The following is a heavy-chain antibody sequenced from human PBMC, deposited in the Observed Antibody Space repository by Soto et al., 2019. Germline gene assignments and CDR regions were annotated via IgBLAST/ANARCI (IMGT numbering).Heavy chain of an antibody. J-gene: IGHJ5*02. Sequence: GGSLRLSCAASGFTFSSYGMHWVRQAPGKGLEWVAVISYDGSNKYYADSVKGRFTISRDNSKNTLYLQMNSLRAEDTAVYYCAKIGVEMATIIWFDPWGQGTLVTVSS. D-gene: IGHD5-12*01. CDR1: GFTFSSYG. CDR3: AKIGVEMATIIWFDP. CDR2: ISYDGSNK. V-gene: IGHV3-30*18.